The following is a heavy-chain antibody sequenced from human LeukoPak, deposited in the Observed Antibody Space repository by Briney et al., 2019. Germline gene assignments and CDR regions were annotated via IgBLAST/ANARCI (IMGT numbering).Heavy chain of an antibody. CDR2: IGGSGGST. V-gene: IGHV3-23*01. D-gene: IGHD3-9*01. CDR3: AKHILTAYGMDV. J-gene: IGHJ6*02. Sequence: GGSLRLSCAASRFTFSSYAMTWVRQAPGKGLEWVSAIGGSGGSTHYADSVKGRFTISRDNSKSTLYLQMNSLRAEDTAVYYCAKHILTAYGMDVWGQGTTVTVSS. CDR1: RFTFSSYA.